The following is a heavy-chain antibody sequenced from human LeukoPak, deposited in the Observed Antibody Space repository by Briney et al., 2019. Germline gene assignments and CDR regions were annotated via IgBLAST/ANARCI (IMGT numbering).Heavy chain of an antibody. D-gene: IGHD2-2*01. CDR3: ARGPRVQVPAAIYSGDY. Sequence: ASVKVSCKASGYTFTGYYMYWVRQAPGQGLEWMGWINPNSGGTNYAQKFQGRVTMTRDTSISTAYMELSRLRSDDTAVYYCARGPRVQVPAAIYSGDYWGQGTLVTVSS. CDR1: GYTFTGYY. CDR2: INPNSGGT. V-gene: IGHV1-2*02. J-gene: IGHJ4*02.